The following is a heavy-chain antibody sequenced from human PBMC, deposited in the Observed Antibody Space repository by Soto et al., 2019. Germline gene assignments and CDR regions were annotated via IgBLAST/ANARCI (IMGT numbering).Heavy chain of an antibody. V-gene: IGHV3-23*01. CDR1: GFTFGSHT. Sequence: PGESLRLSCVGSGFTFGSHTMSWVRRAPGKGLEWVSGIGGTGTATFYADSVKGRFTITRDNSKNEVYLQMNSLGAEDTAAYFCARDNGGVVATDSPLDYWGQGTLVTVSS. D-gene: IGHD2-15*01. CDR2: IGGTGTAT. J-gene: IGHJ4*02. CDR3: ARDNGGVVATDSPLDY.